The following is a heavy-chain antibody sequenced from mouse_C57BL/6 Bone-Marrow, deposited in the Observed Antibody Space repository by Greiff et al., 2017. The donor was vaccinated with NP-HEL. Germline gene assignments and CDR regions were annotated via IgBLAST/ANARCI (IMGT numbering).Heavy chain of an antibody. J-gene: IGHJ4*01. CDR2: IYPRDGSP. CDR3: ARSYYDYEGYAMDY. Sequence: QVQLQQSGPELVKPGASVKLSCKASGYTFTSYDINWVKQRPGQGLEWIGWIYPRDGSPKYNEKFKGKATLTVDTSSRTAYMELHSLTSEDSAVYFCARSYYDYEGYAMDYWGQGTSVTVSS. V-gene: IGHV1-85*01. CDR1: GYTFTSYD. D-gene: IGHD2-4*01.